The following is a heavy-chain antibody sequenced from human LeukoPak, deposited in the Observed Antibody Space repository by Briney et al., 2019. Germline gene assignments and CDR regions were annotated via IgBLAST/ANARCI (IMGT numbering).Heavy chain of an antibody. CDR3: ARPPEAEDAFDI. Sequence: GGSLRLSCAASGFTFDDYGMSWVRQAPGKGLEWVSGINWNGGSTGYADSVKGRFTISRDNAKNSLYLQMNSLRAEDTAVYYCARPPEAEDAFDIWGQGTMVTVSS. J-gene: IGHJ3*02. D-gene: IGHD1-14*01. V-gene: IGHV3-20*04. CDR2: INWNGGST. CDR1: GFTFDDYG.